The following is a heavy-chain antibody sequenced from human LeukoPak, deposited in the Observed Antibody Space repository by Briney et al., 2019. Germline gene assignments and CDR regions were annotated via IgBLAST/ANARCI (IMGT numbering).Heavy chain of an antibody. CDR2: TWYDGSNK. D-gene: IGHD6-19*01. V-gene: IGHV3-30*02. J-gene: IGHJ6*02. CDR1: GFTLSSYG. CDR3: AKDKGSGWTYGMDV. Sequence: GGSLRLSCAASGFTLSSYGMHWVRQAPGKGLEWVAVTWYDGSNKYYADSVKGRLTISRDNSKNTLFLQMNSLRAEDTAVYYCAKDKGSGWTYGMDVWGQGTTVTVSS.